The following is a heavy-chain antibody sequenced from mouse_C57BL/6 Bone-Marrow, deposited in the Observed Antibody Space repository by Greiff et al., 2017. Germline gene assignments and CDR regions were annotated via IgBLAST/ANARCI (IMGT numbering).Heavy chain of an antibody. J-gene: IGHJ3*01. Sequence: VQLQQSGAELVMPGASVKLSCKASGYTFTSYWMHWVKQRPGQGLEWIGEIDPSDSYTNYNQKFKGKSTLTVDKSSSTAYMQLSSLTSEDSAVYDCARSYGYYRFAYWGQGTLVTVSA. CDR2: IDPSDSYT. CDR3: ARSYGYYRFAY. CDR1: GYTFTSYW. V-gene: IGHV1-69*01. D-gene: IGHD2-3*01.